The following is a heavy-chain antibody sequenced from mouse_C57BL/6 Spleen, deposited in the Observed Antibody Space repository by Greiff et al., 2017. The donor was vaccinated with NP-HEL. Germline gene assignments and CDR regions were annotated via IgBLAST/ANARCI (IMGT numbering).Heavy chain of an antibody. J-gene: IGHJ2*01. D-gene: IGHD1-1*01. CDR1: GFTFSDYY. V-gene: IGHV5-12*01. Sequence: EVMLVESGGGLVQPGGSLKLSCAASGFTFSDYYMYWVRQTPEKRLEWVAYISNGGGSTYYPDTVKGRFTISRDNAKNTLYLQMSRLKSEDTAMYYCARSYYGHYFDYWGQGTTLTVSS. CDR2: ISNGGGST. CDR3: ARSYYGHYFDY.